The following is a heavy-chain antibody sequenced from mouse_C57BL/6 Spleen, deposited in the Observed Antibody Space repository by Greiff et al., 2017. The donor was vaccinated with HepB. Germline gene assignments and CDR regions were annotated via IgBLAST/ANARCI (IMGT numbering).Heavy chain of an antibody. CDR1: GYTFTSYW. D-gene: IGHD2-2*01. Sequence: QVQLQQPGAELVKPGASVKLSCKASGYTFTSYWMQWVKQRPGQGLEWIGEIDPSDSYTNYNQKFKGKATLTVDTSSSTAYMQLSSLTYEDSAVYYCARLGDYGYDGGFAYWGQGTLVTVSA. V-gene: IGHV1-50*01. CDR3: ARLGDYGYDGGFAY. J-gene: IGHJ3*01. CDR2: IDPSDSYT.